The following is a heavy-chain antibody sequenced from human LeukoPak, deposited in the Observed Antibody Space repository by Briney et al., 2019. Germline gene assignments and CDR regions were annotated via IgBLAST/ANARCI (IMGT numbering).Heavy chain of an antibody. CDR3: ARDNYYDSSGYSRSTYYYFYMDV. J-gene: IGHJ6*03. V-gene: IGHV1-46*01. CDR2: FSPSGGST. Sequence: ASVKVSCKASGYTFTNYYMHWVRQAPGQGLEWMGIFSPSGGSTTYAQKFQGRITMTRDTSTDTVYMELSSLRSEDTAVYYCARDNYYDSSGYSRSTYYYFYMDVWGKGTTVTISS. D-gene: IGHD3-22*01. CDR1: GYTFTNYY.